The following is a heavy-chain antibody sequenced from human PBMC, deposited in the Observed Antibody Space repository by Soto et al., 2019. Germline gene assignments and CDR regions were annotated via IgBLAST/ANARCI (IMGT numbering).Heavy chain of an antibody. CDR2: ISSDGKTQ. D-gene: IGHD6-19*01. Sequence: QVRLVESGGGVVQPGRSRRLSCVASGFIFSTYGIHWVRQAPGKGLEWVGVISSDGKTQYYADSVKGRFTISRDNSKNTMYLQRASLRPEDTAVYYCAKEVEVAGDLDYWGHGSLVVVSS. CDR3: AKEVEVAGDLDY. V-gene: IGHV3-30*18. J-gene: IGHJ4*01. CDR1: GFIFSTYG.